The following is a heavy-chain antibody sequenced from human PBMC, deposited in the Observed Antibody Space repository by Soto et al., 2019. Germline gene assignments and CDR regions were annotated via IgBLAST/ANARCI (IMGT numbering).Heavy chain of an antibody. CDR2: IYYSGST. V-gene: IGHV4-39*01. CDR1: GGSISRSSYY. Sequence: SLALPCPVSGGSISRSSYYWGWIRQPPGKGLEWIGSIYYSGSTYYNPSLKSRVTISVDTSKNQFSLKLSSVTAADTAVYYCARGYALGRSRASYYYYGMDGWGQGTTVTVSS. D-gene: IGHD2-8*01. CDR3: ARGYALGRSRASYYYYGMDG. J-gene: IGHJ6*02.